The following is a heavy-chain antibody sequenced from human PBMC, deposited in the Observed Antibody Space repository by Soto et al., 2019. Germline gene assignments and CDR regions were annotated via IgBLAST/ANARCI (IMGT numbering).Heavy chain of an antibody. CDR1: GFTFDGYA. D-gene: IGHD6-19*01. V-gene: IGHV3-48*04. J-gene: IGHJ4*02. CDR2: ISTGGSTI. CDR3: VRDGSSGWHFDS. Sequence: PGGSLRLSCAASGFTFDGYAMNWVRQAPGKGLEWASYISTGGSTIFYADSVKGRFTISRDNDKNSLSLQMDSLRADDTGVYYCVRDGSSGWHFDSWGQGTLVTVSS.